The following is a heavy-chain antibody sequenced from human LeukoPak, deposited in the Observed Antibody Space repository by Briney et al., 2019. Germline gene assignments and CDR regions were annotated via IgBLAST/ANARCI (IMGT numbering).Heavy chain of an antibody. CDR1: GFTFSRCA. Sequence: PGGSLRLSSTASGFTFSRCAMSWVRQAPGKGLEWVSALSGGGDMTYYADSVKGRFTIARDNSKNTLYLQMNSLRVEDTAVYYCAKASCSSTSCYVDYWGQGTLVTVS. V-gene: IGHV3-23*01. CDR2: LSGGGDMT. J-gene: IGHJ4*02. D-gene: IGHD2-2*01. CDR3: AKASCSSTSCYVDY.